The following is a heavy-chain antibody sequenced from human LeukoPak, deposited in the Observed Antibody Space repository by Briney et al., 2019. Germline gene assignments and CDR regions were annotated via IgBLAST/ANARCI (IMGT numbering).Heavy chain of an antibody. D-gene: IGHD2-8*01. J-gene: IGHJ3*02. V-gene: IGHV3-33*06. CDR3: AKLTVPMVYAANHDAFDI. Sequence: GRSLRLSCAASGFTFSSYGMHWVRQAPGKGLEWVAVIWYDGSNKYYADSVKGRFTISRDNSKNTLYLQMNSLRAEDTAVYYCAKLTVPMVYAANHDAFDIWGQGTMVTVSS. CDR2: IWYDGSNK. CDR1: GFTFSSYG.